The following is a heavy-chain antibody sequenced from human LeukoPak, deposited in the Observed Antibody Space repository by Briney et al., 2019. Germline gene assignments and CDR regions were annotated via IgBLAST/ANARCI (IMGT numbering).Heavy chain of an antibody. CDR2: IYYSGSA. V-gene: IGHV4-59*01. Sequence: SETLSLTCTVSGGSISSYYWSWIRQPPGKGLEWIGYIYYSGSANYNPSLKSRVTISVDTSKNQFSLKLSSVTAADTAVYYCARVGSSTNGEIDYWGQGTLVTVSS. CDR3: ARVGSSTNGEIDY. CDR1: GGSISSYY. J-gene: IGHJ4*02. D-gene: IGHD2-2*01.